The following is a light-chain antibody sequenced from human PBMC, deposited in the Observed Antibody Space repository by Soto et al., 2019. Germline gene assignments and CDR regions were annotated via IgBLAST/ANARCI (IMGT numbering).Light chain of an antibody. CDR2: EVS. J-gene: IGLJ3*02. CDR1: SSDVCGYNY. Sequence: QSALTQPASVSGSPGQSITISCTGTSSDVCGYNYVSWYQQHPGKAPKHMIYEVSNRPSGVSNRFSGSTSGNRAALSISGLQAEDEADYDCASYTTSSTQWLFGGGTKLIVL. V-gene: IGLV2-14*01. CDR3: ASYTTSSTQWL.